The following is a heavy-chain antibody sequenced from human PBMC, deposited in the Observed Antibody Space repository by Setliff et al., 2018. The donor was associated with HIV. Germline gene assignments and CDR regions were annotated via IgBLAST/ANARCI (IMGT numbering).Heavy chain of an antibody. CDR1: GGSISSYY. V-gene: IGHV4-59*01. CDR2: IYYSGST. Sequence: PSETLSLTCTVSGGSISSYYWSWIRQPPGKGLEWIGYIYYSGSTNYNPSLKSRVTISVDTSKNQFSLKLSSVTAADTAVYYCARVSYSSGWYSHAFDIWGQGTMVTVSS. J-gene: IGHJ3*02. CDR3: ARVSYSSGWYSHAFDI. D-gene: IGHD6-19*01.